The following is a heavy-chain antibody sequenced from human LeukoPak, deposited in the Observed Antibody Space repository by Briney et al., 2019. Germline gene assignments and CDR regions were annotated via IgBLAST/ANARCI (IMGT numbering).Heavy chain of an antibody. CDR3: ARVPGYESWTPCWRGMDV. Sequence: PGGSLRLSCAASGFTFRSSWMHWFRKAPGKGLVWVSRITRDWSSTTYADSVKGRFTTSRDNAKNTLYLQMNSLRDDDTAVYYCARVPGYESWTPCWRGMDVWGNGTTVIVSS. CDR2: ITRDWSST. J-gene: IGHJ6*04. CDR1: GFTFRSSW. D-gene: IGHD5-12*01. V-gene: IGHV3-74*01.